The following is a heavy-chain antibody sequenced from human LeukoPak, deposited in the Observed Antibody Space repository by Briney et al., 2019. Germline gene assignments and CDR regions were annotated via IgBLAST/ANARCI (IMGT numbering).Heavy chain of an antibody. CDR3: VKEAVTPHFDY. CDR1: GVAFGDYA. Sequence: GGSLRLSCVASGVAFGDYAMGWVRQAPGKGLEWVSAITNSGGSTYYADSVQGRFTISRDNPKNTLYLQMKSLRVEDTAVYYCVKEAVTPHFDYWGQGTLVTVSS. CDR2: ITNSGGST. D-gene: IGHD6-19*01. V-gene: IGHV3-23*01. J-gene: IGHJ4*02.